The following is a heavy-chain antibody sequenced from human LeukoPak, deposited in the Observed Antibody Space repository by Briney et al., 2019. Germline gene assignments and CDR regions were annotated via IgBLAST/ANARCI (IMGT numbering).Heavy chain of an antibody. Sequence: ASVKVSCKASGYTFTGYYMHWVRQAPGQGLEWMGWINPNSGGTNYAQKFQGWVTMTRDTSISTAYMELSRLRPDDTAVYYCARDLGSGYHKDYFDYWGQGTLVTVSS. J-gene: IGHJ4*02. V-gene: IGHV1-2*04. CDR3: ARDLGSGYHKDYFDY. CDR1: GYTFTGYY. CDR2: INPNSGGT. D-gene: IGHD3-22*01.